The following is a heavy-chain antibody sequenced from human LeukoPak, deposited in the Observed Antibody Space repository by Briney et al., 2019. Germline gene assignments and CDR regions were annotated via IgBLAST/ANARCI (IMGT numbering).Heavy chain of an antibody. Sequence: SETLSLTCTVSGGSISSYYWSWIRQPPGKGLEWIGYIYYSGSTNYNPFLKSRVTISVDTSKNQFTLKLSSVTAADTAMYYCARGGCGGDCFYRNWFDPWGQGTLVTVSP. J-gene: IGHJ5*02. CDR3: ARGGCGGDCFYRNWFDP. V-gene: IGHV4-59*01. CDR2: IYYSGST. D-gene: IGHD2-21*02. CDR1: GGSISSYY.